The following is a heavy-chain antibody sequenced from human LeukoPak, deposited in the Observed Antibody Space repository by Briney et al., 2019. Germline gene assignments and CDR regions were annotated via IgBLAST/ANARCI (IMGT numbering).Heavy chain of an antibody. CDR3: ARGAYCGGDCYTSPLYNWFDP. CDR2: IYPGDSDT. CDR1: GYSFTSYW. D-gene: IGHD2-21*02. V-gene: IGHV5-51*01. Sequence: WESLKISCKGSGYSFTSYWIGWVRQMPGKGLEWMGIIYPGDSDTRYSPSFQGQVTISADKSISTAYLQWSSLKASDTAMYYCARGAYCGGDCYTSPLYNWFDPWGQGTLVTVSS. J-gene: IGHJ5*02.